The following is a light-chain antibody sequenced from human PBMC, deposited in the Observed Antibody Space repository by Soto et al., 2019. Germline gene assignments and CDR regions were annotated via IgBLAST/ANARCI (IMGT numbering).Light chain of an antibody. J-gene: IGKJ3*01. CDR2: DAS. CDR1: QSVSSPY. V-gene: IGKV3-20*01. Sequence: EIVLTQSPGTLSLSPGDTATLSCRASQSVSSPYLAWYQQTPGQAPRLLIYDASSRATGVPDKFSGSGSGTDFSLTISRLEPEDSAVYYCQHYGKSPGFFSFGPGTKVEIK. CDR3: QHYGKSPGFFS.